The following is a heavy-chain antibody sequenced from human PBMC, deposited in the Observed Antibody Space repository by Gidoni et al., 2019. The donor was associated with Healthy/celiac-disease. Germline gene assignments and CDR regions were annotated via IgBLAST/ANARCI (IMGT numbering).Heavy chain of an antibody. J-gene: IGHJ4*02. D-gene: IGHD3-3*01. CDR2: ISYDGSNK. V-gene: IGHV3-30*04. CDR1: GFTFSSYA. CDR3: AREGYYDFPFDY. Sequence: QVQLVESGGGVVQPGRSLRLSCAASGFTFSSYAMHWVRQAPGKGLEWVAVISYDGSNKYYADSVKGRFTISRDNSKNTLYLQMNSLRAEDTAVYYCAREGYYDFPFDYWGQGTLVTVSS.